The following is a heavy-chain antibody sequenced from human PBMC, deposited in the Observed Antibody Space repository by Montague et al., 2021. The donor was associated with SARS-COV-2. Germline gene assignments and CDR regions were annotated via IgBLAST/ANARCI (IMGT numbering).Heavy chain of an antibody. D-gene: IGHD1-1*01. CDR3: ARAQNTCFIANCVNYFEV. Sequence: SETLSLTCEVSGDSISSYYWSWIRQSPGKGLEWIGYVHYTGSTEYNPSLMTQVTRSLDTPRNHFSLKLRSVTAADTAVYYCARAQNTCFIANCVNYFEVWGLGALVTVSS. CDR1: GDSISSYY. J-gene: IGHJ4*02. V-gene: IGHV4-59*01. CDR2: VHYTGST.